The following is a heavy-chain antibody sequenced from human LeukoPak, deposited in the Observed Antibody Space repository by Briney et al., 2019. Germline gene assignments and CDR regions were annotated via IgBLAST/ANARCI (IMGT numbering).Heavy chain of an antibody. J-gene: IGHJ4*02. CDR1: GFTFSSYS. CDR3: AREIKIQGFRAFDF. V-gene: IGHV3-21*01. D-gene: IGHD3-10*01. CDR2: ISSSSSYI. Sequence: GGSLRLSCAASGFTFSSYSMNWVRQAPGKGLEWVSSISSSSSYIYYADSVKGRFTISRDNAKNSLYLQMNTLRVEDTAIYYCAREIKIQGFRAFDFWGQGTPVTVSS.